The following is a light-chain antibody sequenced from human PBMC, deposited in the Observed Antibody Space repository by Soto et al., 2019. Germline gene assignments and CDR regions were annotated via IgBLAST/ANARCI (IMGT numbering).Light chain of an antibody. CDR2: AAS. J-gene: IGKJ1*01. V-gene: IGKV3-20*01. CDR3: QQYGSSPPWT. Sequence: EIGFSQSPCTLSLSPGEGATLSCRASQSVSSSYLAWYQQKPGQAPRLLIYAASSRATGIPDRFSGSGSGTDFTLTISRLEPEDFAVYYCQQYGSSPPWTFGRGTKVDIK. CDR1: QSVSSSY.